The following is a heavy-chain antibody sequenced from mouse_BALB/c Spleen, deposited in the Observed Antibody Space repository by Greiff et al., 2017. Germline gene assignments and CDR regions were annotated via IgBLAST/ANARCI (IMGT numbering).Heavy chain of an antibody. Sequence: VQGVESGPGLVAPSQSLSITCTVSGFSLTSYGVHWVRQPPGKGLEWLGVIWAGGSTNYNSALMSRLSISKDNSKSQVFLKMNSLQTDDTAMYYCARDGVGYYAMDYWGQGTSVTVSS. V-gene: IGHV2-9*02. CDR2: IWAGGST. CDR1: GFSLTSYG. J-gene: IGHJ4*01. CDR3: ARDGVGYYAMDY.